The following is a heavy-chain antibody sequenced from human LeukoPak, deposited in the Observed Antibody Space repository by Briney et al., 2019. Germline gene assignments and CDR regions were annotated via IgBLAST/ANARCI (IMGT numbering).Heavy chain of an antibody. CDR2: ISYDGSNK. CDR3: AKDHYYYDSSGDLDY. J-gene: IGHJ4*02. Sequence: GRFLRLSCAASGFTFSSYAMHWVRQAPGKGLEWVAVISYDGSNKYYADSVKGRFTISRDNSKNTLYLQMNSLRAEDTAVYYCAKDHYYYDSSGDLDYWGQGTLVTVSS. V-gene: IGHV3-30-3*01. CDR1: GFTFSSYA. D-gene: IGHD3-22*01.